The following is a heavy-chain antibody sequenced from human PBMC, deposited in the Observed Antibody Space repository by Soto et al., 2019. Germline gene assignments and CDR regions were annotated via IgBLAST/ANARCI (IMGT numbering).Heavy chain of an antibody. J-gene: IGHJ1*01. V-gene: IGHV3-23*01. D-gene: IGHD6-13*01. CDR3: AKNLSPLQLTTNLGYFQH. Sequence: EVQLLESGGGLVQPGGSLRLSCAASGFTFSSYAMSWVRQAPGKGLEWVSAISGSGGSTYYADSVKGRFTISRDNSKNTLYLQMNSLRAEDTAVYYCAKNLSPLQLTTNLGYFQHWGQGTLVTVSS. CDR2: ISGSGGST. CDR1: GFTFSSYA.